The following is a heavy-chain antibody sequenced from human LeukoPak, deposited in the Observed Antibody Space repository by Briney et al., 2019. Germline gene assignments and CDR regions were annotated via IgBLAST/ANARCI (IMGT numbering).Heavy chain of an antibody. J-gene: IGHJ4*02. CDR2: IATAGDT. CDR1: GVTFSNYD. V-gene: IGHV3-13*04. CDR3: ARGADTHFDY. Sequence: GGSLRLSCAASGVTFSNYDMHCVRQATGKGLEWGSAIATAGDTYYQSSVRGLFTISRENAQNSLYLQMNSLTAGDTAVYYCARGADTHFDYWGQGILVTVSS. D-gene: IGHD2-15*01.